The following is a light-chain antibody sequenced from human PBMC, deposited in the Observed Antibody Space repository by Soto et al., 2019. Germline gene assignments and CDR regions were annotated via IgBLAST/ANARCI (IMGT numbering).Light chain of an antibody. Sequence: DIVMTQSPLSLPVTPGEPASISCRSSQSLRHSNGYNYLDWYLQKPGQSPQLLIYLGSNRASGVPDRFSGSGSGTDFTLEISGVEAEDVGVYYCMQALQTPLYTFGQGTKLEIK. V-gene: IGKV2-28*01. CDR3: MQALQTPLYT. CDR2: LGS. J-gene: IGKJ2*01. CDR1: QSLRHSNGYNY.